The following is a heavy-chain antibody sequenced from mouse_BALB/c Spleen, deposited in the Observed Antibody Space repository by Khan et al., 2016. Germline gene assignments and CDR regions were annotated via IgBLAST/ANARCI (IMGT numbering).Heavy chain of an antibody. J-gene: IGHJ3*01. CDR3: ALLRLAY. CDR1: GYSITSDYA. CDR2: IGSSGST. Sequence: EVQLQESGPGLVKPSQSLSLTCTVTGYSITSDYAWNWIRQFPGNKLDWMGYIGSSGSTSYTHSLKSHTSITRDSSKSQFFLHLNSETTEDTATYYGALLRLAYWGQGTLVTVSA. V-gene: IGHV3-2*02. D-gene: IGHD1-2*01.